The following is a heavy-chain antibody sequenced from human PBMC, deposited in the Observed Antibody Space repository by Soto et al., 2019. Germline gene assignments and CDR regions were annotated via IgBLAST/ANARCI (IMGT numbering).Heavy chain of an antibody. CDR1: GYTFTSYY. J-gene: IGHJ6*02. Sequence: GASVKVSCKASGYTFTSYYMQWVRQAPGQGLEWMGIINPSGGSTSYAQKFQGRVTMTRDTSTSTVYMELSSLRSEDTAVYYCARDLQIFGVVNPPLFSYYYGMDVWGQGTTVTVSS. CDR3: ARDLQIFGVVNPPLFSYYYGMDV. D-gene: IGHD3-3*01. CDR2: INPSGGST. V-gene: IGHV1-46*01.